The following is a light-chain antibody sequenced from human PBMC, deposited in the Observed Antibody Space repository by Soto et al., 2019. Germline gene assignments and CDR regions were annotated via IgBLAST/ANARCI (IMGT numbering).Light chain of an antibody. V-gene: IGLV2-14*03. CDR2: DVN. CDR3: TSWTTSTTMI. CDR1: RSDIGAYNF. Sequence: QSALTQPASVSGSPGQSNTISCTGTRSDIGAYNFVSWYQQHPGEVPKLILYDVNVRPSGVSNRFSGSKSGNTASLTISGLQAEDEADYYCTSWTTSTTMIFGGGTKVTVL. J-gene: IGLJ2*01.